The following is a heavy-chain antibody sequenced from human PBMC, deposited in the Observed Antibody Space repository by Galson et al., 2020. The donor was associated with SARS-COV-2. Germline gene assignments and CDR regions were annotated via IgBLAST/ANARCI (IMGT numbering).Heavy chain of an antibody. CDR2: IYYSGST. J-gene: IGHJ5*02. D-gene: IGHD3-3*01. Sequence: SETLSLTCTVSGGSISSGDYYWSWIRQPPGKGLEWIGYIYYSGSTYYNPSLKSRVTISVDTSKNQFSLKLSSVTAADTAVYYCARATQYYDFWSGYYSGEGAWFDPWGQGTLVTVSS. CDR1: GGSISSGDYY. CDR3: ARATQYYDFWSGYYSGEGAWFDP. V-gene: IGHV4-30-4*01.